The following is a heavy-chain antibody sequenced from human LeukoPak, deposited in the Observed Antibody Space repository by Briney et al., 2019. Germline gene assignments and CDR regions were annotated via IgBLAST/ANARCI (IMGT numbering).Heavy chain of an antibody. D-gene: IGHD2-21*02. V-gene: IGHV4-39*01. CDR1: SDSIYRSNYY. J-gene: IGHJ4*02. Sequence: SENLSLNCTVSSDSIYRSNYYWGWVRPPPGEGLGWIGSIYYSGSTYYNSSLKSRVTISVDTSKNQFSLKLSSLTAADTAVYYCARAAYCGGDCYLFDYWGQGTLVTVFS. CDR3: ARAAYCGGDCYLFDY. CDR2: IYYSGST.